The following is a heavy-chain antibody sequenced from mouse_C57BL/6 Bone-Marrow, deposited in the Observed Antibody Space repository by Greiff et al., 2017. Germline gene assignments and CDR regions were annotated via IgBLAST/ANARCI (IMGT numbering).Heavy chain of an antibody. CDR3: AYGSSAYDIDD. Sequence: QVQLQQPGAELVKPGASVKVSCKASGYTFTSYWMHWVKQRPGQGLEWIGRIHPTDSDTNYNEKFKGKATMTVDKSSSTAYMQLSNLTSEDSAVYYGAYGSSAYDIDDWGQGTTLTVSS. D-gene: IGHD1-1*01. CDR1: GYTFTSYW. V-gene: IGHV1-74*01. J-gene: IGHJ2*01. CDR2: IHPTDSDT.